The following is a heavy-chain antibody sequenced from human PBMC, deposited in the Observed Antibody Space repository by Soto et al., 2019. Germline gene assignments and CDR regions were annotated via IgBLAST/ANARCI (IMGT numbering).Heavy chain of an antibody. CDR3: ASFMSTTGPAEYFQH. V-gene: IGHV4-59*01. J-gene: IGHJ1*01. CDR2: IYYSGST. D-gene: IGHD1-1*01. CDR1: GDSISSYY. Sequence: PSETLSLTCTVSGDSISSYYWTWIRQSPGKGLEWIGYIYYSGSTNYNPSLKSRVTISVDTSKNQFSLKLTSLTAADTAVYYCASFMSTTGPAEYFQHRGQGTLVTVSS.